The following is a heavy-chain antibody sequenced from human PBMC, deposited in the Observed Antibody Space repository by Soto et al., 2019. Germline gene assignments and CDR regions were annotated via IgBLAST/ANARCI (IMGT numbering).Heavy chain of an antibody. Sequence: GGSLRLSCAASGFTFSSYAMSWVRQAPGKGLEWVSAISGSGGSTYYADSVKGRFTISRDNSKNTLYLQMNSLRAEDTAVYYCATSTSFNWNPLPGPLNWFDPWGQGTLVTVSS. CDR2: ISGSGGST. CDR3: ATSTSFNWNPLPGPLNWFDP. J-gene: IGHJ5*02. D-gene: IGHD1-20*01. CDR1: GFTFSSYA. V-gene: IGHV3-23*01.